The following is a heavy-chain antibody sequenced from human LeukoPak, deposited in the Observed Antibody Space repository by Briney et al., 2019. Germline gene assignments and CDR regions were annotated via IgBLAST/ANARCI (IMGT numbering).Heavy chain of an antibody. D-gene: IGHD6-25*01. J-gene: IGHJ4*02. CDR1: RASINSHY. CDR2: IFYNGDI. V-gene: IGHV4-59*11. CDR3: TKNAGRGRPSDH. Sequence: SETLSLTCIVSRASINSHYWSWIRQSPGKGLEWIGYIFYNGDIAYNPSLKSLATISLDTSQNEFSLKVTSVTAADTAVYYCTKNAGRGRPSDHWGQGILVTVSS.